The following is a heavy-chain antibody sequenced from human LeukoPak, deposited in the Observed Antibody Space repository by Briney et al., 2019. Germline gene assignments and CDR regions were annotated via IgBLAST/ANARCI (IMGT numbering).Heavy chain of an antibody. CDR2: IYSGGST. CDR3: ARGTSSGYFQLYFDY. CDR1: GFTVSSNY. D-gene: IGHD3-22*01. Sequence: PGGSLRLSCAASGFTVSSNYMTWVRQAPGKGLEWVSVIYSGGSTYYADSVKRRFTISRDNSKNTLYLQMNSLRAEDTAVYYCARGTSSGYFQLYFDYWGQGTLVTVSS. J-gene: IGHJ4*02. V-gene: IGHV3-53*01.